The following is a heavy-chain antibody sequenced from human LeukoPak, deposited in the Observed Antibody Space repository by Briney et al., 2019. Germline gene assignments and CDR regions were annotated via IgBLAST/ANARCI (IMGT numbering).Heavy chain of an antibody. Sequence: PGRSLRLSCAASGFTFDDYAMHWVRQAPGKGLEWVSGISWNSGSIGYADSVKGRFTISRDNAKNSLYLQMNSLRAEDTALYYCAKDIGRLVCGMDVWGQRTTVTVSS. CDR2: ISWNSGSI. V-gene: IGHV3-9*01. J-gene: IGHJ6*02. CDR3: AKDIGRLVCGMDV. CDR1: GFTFDDYA. D-gene: IGHD3-9*01.